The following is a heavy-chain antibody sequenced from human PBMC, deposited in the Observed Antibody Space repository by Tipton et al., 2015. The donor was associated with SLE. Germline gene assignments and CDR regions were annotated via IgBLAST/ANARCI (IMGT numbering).Heavy chain of an antibody. V-gene: IGHV4-39*07. J-gene: IGHJ3*02. D-gene: IGHD6-19*01. CDR2: IYYSGST. CDR1: GCSISSSSYY. CDR3: ARDRVPYSSGCFDI. Sequence: TLSLTCTVSGCSISSSSYYWGWSRQPPVKGLEWIGSIYYSGSTNYNPSLKSRVTISVDTSKNQFSLKLSSVTAADTAVYYCARDRVPYSSGCFDICGQGTMVTVSS.